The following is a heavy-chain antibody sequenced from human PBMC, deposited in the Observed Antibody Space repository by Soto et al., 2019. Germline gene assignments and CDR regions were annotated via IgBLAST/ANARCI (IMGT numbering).Heavy chain of an antibody. J-gene: IGHJ4*02. CDR2: ISSNSNYK. V-gene: IGHV3-11*06. CDR1: GFTSSDYY. Sequence: GGSLRLSCAASGFTSSDYYMSWIRQAPGKGLEWISYISSNSNYKNHADSVRGRFTISRDNAKNSLYLQMNSLRAEDTAVYYCARAKGYYHTSASDSWAQGTLVTVSS. D-gene: IGHD3-10*01. CDR3: ARAKGYYHTSASDS.